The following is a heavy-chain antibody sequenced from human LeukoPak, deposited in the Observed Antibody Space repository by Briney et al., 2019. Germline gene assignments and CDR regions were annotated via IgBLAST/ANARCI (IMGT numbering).Heavy chain of an antibody. CDR2: ISRDGSDT. Sequence: PGGSLRLSCAASGFTFSYYWIHWVRHAPGKGLVWVAHISRDGSDTTYADSVKGRFTISRDNAKNTVYLQMNSLRAEDTAVYYCARVAPLFDIVVVPAASDYWGQGTLVTVSS. CDR1: GFTFSYYW. D-gene: IGHD2-2*01. V-gene: IGHV3-74*01. J-gene: IGHJ4*02. CDR3: ARVAPLFDIVVVPAASDY.